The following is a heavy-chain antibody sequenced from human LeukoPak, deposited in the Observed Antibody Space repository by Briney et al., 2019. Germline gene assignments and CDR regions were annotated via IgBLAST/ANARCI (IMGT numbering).Heavy chain of an antibody. CDR1: GYSLSSGYY. V-gene: IGHV4-38-2*02. CDR2: IYHSGST. J-gene: IGHJ4*02. CDR3: ARDPRYYYDSSGYYQLDY. Sequence: PSETLSLTCTVSGYSLSSGYYWGWIRQPPGKGLEWIGSIYHSGSTYYNPSLKSRVTISVDTSKNQFSLKLSSVTAADTAVYYCARDPRYYYDSSGYYQLDYWGQGTLVTVSS. D-gene: IGHD3-22*01.